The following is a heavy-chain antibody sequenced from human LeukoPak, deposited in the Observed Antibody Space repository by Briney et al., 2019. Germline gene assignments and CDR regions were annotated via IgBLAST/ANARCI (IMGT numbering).Heavy chain of an antibody. CDR1: GGSFSGYY. CDR3: ARGCSSTSCRWHYYYGMDV. Sequence: PSETLSLTCAVYGGSFSGYYWSWIRQPPGKGLEWIGEINHSGSTNYNPSLKSRVTISVDTSKNQFSLKLSSVTAADTAVYYCARGCSSTSCRWHYYYGMDVWGQGTTVTVSS. J-gene: IGHJ6*02. D-gene: IGHD2-2*01. CDR2: INHSGST. V-gene: IGHV4-34*01.